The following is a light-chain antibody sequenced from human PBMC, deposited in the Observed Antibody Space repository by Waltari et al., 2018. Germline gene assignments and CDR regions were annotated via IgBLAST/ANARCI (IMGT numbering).Light chain of an antibody. V-gene: IGKV3-15*01. CDR3: QQYNNWPPLT. J-gene: IGKJ4*01. Sequence: DIVMTQSQATLSVSPGERAPLSCRASQSVSSNLAWYQQKPGQAPRLLIYGASTMATGIPARFSGSGSGTEFTLTISSMQSEDFAVYYCQQYNNWPPLTFGGGTKVEIK. CDR1: QSVSSN. CDR2: GAS.